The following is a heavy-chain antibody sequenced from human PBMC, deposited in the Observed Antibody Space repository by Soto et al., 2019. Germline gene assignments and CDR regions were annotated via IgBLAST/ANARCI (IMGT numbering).Heavy chain of an antibody. CDR3: ARPDFGDYWYFDL. Sequence: QDQLVQSGAEVKKPGSSVKVSCKASGGTFSSHTFSWVRQAPGKGLEWMGRLIPALGTATYAQTFQGRVTITEDESATTVYMELNSLRSEDTAVYYCARPDFGDYWYFDLWGRGTLVTVSS. D-gene: IGHD4-17*01. CDR1: GGTFSSHT. V-gene: IGHV1-69*08. J-gene: IGHJ2*01. CDR2: LIPALGTA.